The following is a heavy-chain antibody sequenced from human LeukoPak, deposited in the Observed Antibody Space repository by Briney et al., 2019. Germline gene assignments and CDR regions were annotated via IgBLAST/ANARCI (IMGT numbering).Heavy chain of an antibody. Sequence: SETLSLTCAVYGGSFSGYYWSWIRQPPGKGLEWIGEINHSGSTNYNPSLKSRVTRSVDTSKNQFSLRLSSVTAADTAVYYCARGRIVFDYWGQGTLVTVSS. V-gene: IGHV4-34*01. CDR2: INHSGST. J-gene: IGHJ4*02. CDR1: GGSFSGYY. D-gene: IGHD2-15*01. CDR3: ARGRIVFDY.